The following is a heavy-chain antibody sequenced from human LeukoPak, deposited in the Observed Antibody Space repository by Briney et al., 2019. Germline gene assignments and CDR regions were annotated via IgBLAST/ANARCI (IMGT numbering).Heavy chain of an antibody. J-gene: IGHJ6*02. CDR2: ISYDGSNK. V-gene: IGHV3-30*03. CDR1: GFTFSSYG. D-gene: IGHD6-19*01. Sequence: GGSLRLSCAASGFTFSSYGMHWVRQAPGKGLEWVAVISYDGSNKYYADSVKGRFTISRDNSKNTLYLQMNSLRAEDTAVYYCARRNGQWSNYYYYGMDVWGQGTTVTVSS. CDR3: ARRNGQWSNYYYYGMDV.